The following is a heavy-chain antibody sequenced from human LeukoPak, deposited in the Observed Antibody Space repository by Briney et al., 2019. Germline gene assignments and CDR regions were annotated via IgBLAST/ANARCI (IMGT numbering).Heavy chain of an antibody. D-gene: IGHD7-27*01. Sequence: PGGSLRLSCAASGFTFSTYAMSWVRQARGKGLEWVSAISGSGGSTYYADFVKGRFTISRDNSKNTLFVQMNSLRAEDTAIYYCAKAVSDWGGLDVWGQGTTVTVSS. CDR1: GFTFSTYA. CDR2: ISGSGGST. J-gene: IGHJ6*02. CDR3: AKAVSDWGGLDV. V-gene: IGHV3-23*01.